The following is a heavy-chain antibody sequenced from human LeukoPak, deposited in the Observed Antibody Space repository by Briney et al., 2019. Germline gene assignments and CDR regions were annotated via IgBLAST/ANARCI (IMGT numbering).Heavy chain of an antibody. CDR1: GGSFSGYY. CDR3: ARGRYSSSWYGYYYYMDV. D-gene: IGHD6-13*01. CDR2: INHSGST. V-gene: IGHV4-34*01. Sequence: SETLSLTCAVYGGSFSGYYWSWIRQPPGKGLEWIGEINHSGSTNYNPSLKSRVTISVDTSKNQFSLKLSSVTAADTAVYYCARGRYSSSWYGYYYYMDVWGKGTTVTVSS. J-gene: IGHJ6*03.